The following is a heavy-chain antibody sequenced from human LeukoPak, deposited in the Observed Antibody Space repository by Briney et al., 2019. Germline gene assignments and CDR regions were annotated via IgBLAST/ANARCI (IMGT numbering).Heavy chain of an antibody. CDR1: GGSISSSSYY. J-gene: IGHJ3*02. CDR2: IYYSGST. CDR3: ATRITIFGVVTVGYAFDI. D-gene: IGHD3-3*01. Sequence: SETLSLTCTVSGGSISSSSYYWGWIRQPPGKGLEWIGSIYYSGSTYYNPSLKNRVTISVDTSKNQFSLKLSSVTAADTAVYYCATRITIFGVVTVGYAFDIWGQGTMVTVSS. V-gene: IGHV4-39*01.